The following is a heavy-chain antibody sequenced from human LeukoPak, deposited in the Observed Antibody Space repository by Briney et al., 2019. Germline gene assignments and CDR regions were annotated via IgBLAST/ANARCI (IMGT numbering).Heavy chain of an antibody. CDR3: ARSPDHYYYYYMDV. Sequence: PSETLSLTCAVSGGSISSGGYCWSWIRQPPGKGLEWIGYIYYSVNTYYSPSLKSRVTISVDTSKNQFSLKLSSVTAADTAVYYCARSPDHYYYYYMDVWGKGTTVTVSS. J-gene: IGHJ6*03. CDR1: GGSISSGGYC. CDR2: IYYSVNT. V-gene: IGHV4-30-4*07.